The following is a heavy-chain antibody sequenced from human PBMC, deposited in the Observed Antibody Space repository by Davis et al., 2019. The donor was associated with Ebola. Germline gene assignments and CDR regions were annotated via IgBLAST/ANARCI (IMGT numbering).Heavy chain of an antibody. Sequence: GGSLRLSCAASGFTFSSYSMNWVRQAPGKGLEWVAVIWYDGSNKYYADSVKGRFTISRDNSKNTLYLQMNSLRAEDTAVYYCLLAARLWGQGTLVTVSS. CDR3: LLAARL. D-gene: IGHD6-6*01. CDR1: GFTFSSYS. CDR2: IWYDGSNK. V-gene: IGHV3-33*08. J-gene: IGHJ4*02.